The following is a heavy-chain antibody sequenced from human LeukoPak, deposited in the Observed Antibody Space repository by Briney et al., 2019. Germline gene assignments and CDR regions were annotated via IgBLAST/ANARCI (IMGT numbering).Heavy chain of an antibody. Sequence: GGSLRLSCAGSEFTFSSYSMNWVRQAPGKGLEWVANIKQDGSEKYYVDSVKGRFTISRDNAKNSLYLQMNSLRAEDTAVYYCARNSYYDILTGYLGTYYYYYYMDVWGKGTTVTISS. J-gene: IGHJ6*03. CDR3: ARNSYYDILTGYLGTYYYYYYMDV. D-gene: IGHD3-9*01. V-gene: IGHV3-7*01. CDR2: IKQDGSEK. CDR1: EFTFSSYS.